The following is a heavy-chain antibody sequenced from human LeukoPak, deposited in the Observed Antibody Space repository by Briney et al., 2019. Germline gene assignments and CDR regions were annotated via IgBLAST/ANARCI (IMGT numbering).Heavy chain of an antibody. CDR2: ISYDGRNE. CDR1: GVTGRNVA. J-gene: IGHJ6*03. V-gene: IGHV3-30*01. D-gene: IGHD2-15*01. CDR3: AREGHWVVHGFYYYYMDV. Sequence: AGTSVRLSCPASGVTGRNVAIHGLRHAPSKGLEWVAVISYDGRNEFYADSVKGRFTISRDNSKNTLDLQMNSLRAEDTAVYYCAREGHWVVHGFYYYYMDVWGKGTTVTVSS.